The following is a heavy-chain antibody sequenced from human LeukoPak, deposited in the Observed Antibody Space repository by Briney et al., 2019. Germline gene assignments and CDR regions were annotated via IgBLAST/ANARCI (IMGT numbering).Heavy chain of an antibody. D-gene: IGHD3-10*01. CDR3: ARAEVLPDYYAISGGFDY. CDR2: IDHSGST. J-gene: IGHJ4*02. CDR1: GGSFSGYY. V-gene: IGHV4-34*01. Sequence: PSETLSLTCAVYGGSFSGYYWNWIRQSPGKGLEWIGKIDHSGSTNYNPSLKGRVTISVDTSKNQFSLKLSSVTAADTAVYYCARAEVLPDYYAISGGFDYWGQGTLVTVSS.